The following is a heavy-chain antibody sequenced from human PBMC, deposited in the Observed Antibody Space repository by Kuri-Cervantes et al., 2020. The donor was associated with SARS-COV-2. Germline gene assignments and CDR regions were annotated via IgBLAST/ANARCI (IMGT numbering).Heavy chain of an antibody. CDR1: GGSISSSTYY. D-gene: IGHD1-20*01. CDR3: AKFGRNWNAEGY. V-gene: IGHV4-39*07. J-gene: IGHJ4*02. Sequence: SETLSLTCTVSGGSISSSTYYWGWIRQPPGKGLEWIGTIYYSGSTDYNPSLKSRVTISVDTSKNQFSLKLSSVTAADTAVYYCAKFGRNWNAEGYWGQGTLVTVSS. CDR2: IYYSGST.